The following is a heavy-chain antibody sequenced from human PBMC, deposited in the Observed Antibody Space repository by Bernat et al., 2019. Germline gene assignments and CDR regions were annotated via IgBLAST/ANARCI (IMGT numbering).Heavy chain of an antibody. Sequence: QVQLVESGGGVVQPGRSLRLSCAASGFTFSSYAMHWVRQAPGKGLEWVAVISYDGSKKYYADSVKGRFTISRDNSKNTLYLQMNSLRAEDTAVYYCARDGTPGEVLGYYGMDVWGQGTTVTVSS. CDR3: ARDGTPGEVLGYYGMDV. CDR2: ISYDGSKK. CDR1: GFTFSSYA. V-gene: IGHV3-30-3*01. J-gene: IGHJ6*02. D-gene: IGHD3-10*01.